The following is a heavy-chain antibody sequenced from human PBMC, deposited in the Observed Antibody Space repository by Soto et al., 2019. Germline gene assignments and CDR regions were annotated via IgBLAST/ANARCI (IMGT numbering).Heavy chain of an antibody. D-gene: IGHD3-22*01. CDR3: VRVAPADALSSGYQPF. CDR2: IHEDGRER. CDR1: GCTLTSSW. J-gene: IGHJ3*01. Sequence: GGSLRLSCEASGCTLTSSWMTWVRQAPVQGLEWVANIHEDGRERYYVDPVKGRFTISRDNTNNSVYLQMNSLRVEDTALYSCVRVAPADALSSGYQPF. V-gene: IGHV3-7*03.